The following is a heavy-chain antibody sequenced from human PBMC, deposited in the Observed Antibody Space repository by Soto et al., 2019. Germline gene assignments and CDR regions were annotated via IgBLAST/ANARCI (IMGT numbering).Heavy chain of an antibody. D-gene: IGHD2-15*01. V-gene: IGHV3-30-3*01. J-gene: IGHJ6*02. CDR1: GFTFRNYA. CDR3: ARGDREDILVVVGARPGEYGIDS. Sequence: QVQLVESGGGVVQPGGSLRLSCAASGFTFRNYAMHWVRQAPGKGLECLAVIAYDGSNAFYRDSVKGRFTISRDNSKNTLYLHMTSLRSEDTGVYYCARGDREDILVVVGARPGEYGIDSWGQGTTVTVSS. CDR2: IAYDGSNA.